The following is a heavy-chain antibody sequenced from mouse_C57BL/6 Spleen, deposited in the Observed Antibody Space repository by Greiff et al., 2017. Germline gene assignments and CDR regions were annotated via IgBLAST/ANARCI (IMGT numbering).Heavy chain of an antibody. CDR3: APTIVRYSAMDY. Sequence: QVHVKQPGTELVKPGASVKLSCKASGYTFTSYWMHWVKQRPGQGLEWIGNINPSNGGTNYNEKFKSKATLTVDKSSSTAYMQLSSLTSEDSAVYYCAPTIVRYSAMDYWGQGTSVTVSS. CDR2: INPSNGGT. CDR1: GYTFTSYW. J-gene: IGHJ4*01. D-gene: IGHD2-12*01. V-gene: IGHV1-53*01.